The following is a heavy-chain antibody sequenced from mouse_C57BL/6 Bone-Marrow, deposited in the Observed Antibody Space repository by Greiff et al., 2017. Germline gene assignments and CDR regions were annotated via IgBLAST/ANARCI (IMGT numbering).Heavy chain of an antibody. V-gene: IGHV5-9-1*02. CDR3: TREGFSMDY. J-gene: IGHJ4*01. CDR1: GFTFSSYA. Sequence: EVKLMESGEGLVKPGGSLKLSCAASGFTFSSYAMSWVRQTPEKRLEWVAYISSGGDYIYYADTVKGRFTISRDNARNTLYLRMSSLKSEDTARDCCTREGFSMDYWGQGTSVTVSA. CDR2: ISSGGDYI.